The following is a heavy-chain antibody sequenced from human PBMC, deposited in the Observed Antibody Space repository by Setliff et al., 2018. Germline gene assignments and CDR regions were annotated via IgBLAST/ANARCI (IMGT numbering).Heavy chain of an antibody. D-gene: IGHD3-22*01. J-gene: IGHJ3*02. CDR1: GYTFTSHY. CDR3: ARDVFPYHYEGAFDI. V-gene: IGHV1-46*01. Sequence: GASVKVSCKASGYTFTSHYMHWVRQAPGLGLEWMGTINPSSGRTSYAQKFQGRVTMTRDTSTSTVYMDMSSLISEDTAVYYCARDVFPYHYEGAFDIWGQGTMVTVSS. CDR2: INPSSGRT.